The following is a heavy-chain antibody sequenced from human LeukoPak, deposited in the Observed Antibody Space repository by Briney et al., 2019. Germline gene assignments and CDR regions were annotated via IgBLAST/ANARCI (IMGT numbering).Heavy chain of an antibody. J-gene: IGHJ4*02. CDR1: GYTFTSYD. CDR2: MNPNSGNT. Sequence: GASVKVSCKASGYTFTSYDINWVRQATGQGLEWMGWMNPNSGNTGYAQKFQGRVTMTRNTSISTAYMQLSSLRSEDTAVYYCARGIQPYYFDYWGQGTLVIVSS. D-gene: IGHD5-18*01. V-gene: IGHV1-8*01. CDR3: ARGIQPYYFDY.